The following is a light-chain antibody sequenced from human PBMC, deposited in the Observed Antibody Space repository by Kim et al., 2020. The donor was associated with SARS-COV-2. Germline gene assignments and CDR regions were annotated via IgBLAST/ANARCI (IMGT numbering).Light chain of an antibody. Sequence: ALGQTGRITCQGDSLRRYDASWYQQKPGQAPVLVIYGKNNRPSGIPDRVSGSSSGNTASLTITGAQAEDEADYYCHSRDSSNNHLFGGGTQLTVL. CDR3: HSRDSSNNHL. CDR1: SLRRYD. CDR2: GKN. V-gene: IGLV3-19*01. J-gene: IGLJ3*02.